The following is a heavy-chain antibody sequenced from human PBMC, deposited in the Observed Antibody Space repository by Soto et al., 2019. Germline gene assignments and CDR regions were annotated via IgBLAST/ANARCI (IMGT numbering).Heavy chain of an antibody. Sequence: QVQLVQSGAEEKKPGASVKVSCKASGYTFTSYAMHWVRQAPGQRLEWMGWINAGNGNTKYSQKFQGRVTITRDTXAXXXXXXXXXXXXEXXAVYYCXRSXVVVTALDYWGQGTLVTVSS. CDR2: INAGNGNT. J-gene: IGHJ4*02. CDR1: GYTFTSYA. V-gene: IGHV1-3*05. D-gene: IGHD2-21*02. CDR3: XRSXVVVTALDY.